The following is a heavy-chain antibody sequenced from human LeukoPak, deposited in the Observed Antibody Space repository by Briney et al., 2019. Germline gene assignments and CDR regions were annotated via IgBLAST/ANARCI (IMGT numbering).Heavy chain of an antibody. Sequence: GGSLRLSCAASGFTFDDYTMHWVRQAPGKGLEWVPLISWDGGSTYYADSVKGRFTISRDNSKNSLYLQMNSLRTEDTALYYCAKPGYCSGGSCYEYFQHWGQGTLVTVSS. CDR1: GFTFDDYT. CDR3: AKPGYCSGGSCYEYFQH. CDR2: ISWDGGST. V-gene: IGHV3-43*01. D-gene: IGHD2-15*01. J-gene: IGHJ1*01.